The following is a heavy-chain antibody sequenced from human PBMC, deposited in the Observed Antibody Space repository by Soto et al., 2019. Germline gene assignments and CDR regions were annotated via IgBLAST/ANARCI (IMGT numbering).Heavy chain of an antibody. CDR2: IIPIFTTA. CDR1: GGTFSTYT. CDR3: ASNVGPSGSDSFDY. V-gene: IGHV1-69*06. Sequence: QVQLVQSGAEVKKPGSSVKVSWKASGGTFSTYTISWVRQAPGQGLEWMGVIIPIFTTANYAQKFQGRVKITADKSTSTAYMELSSLRSEDTAVYYGASNVGPSGSDSFDYWGQGTLVTVSS. J-gene: IGHJ4*02. D-gene: IGHD1-26*01.